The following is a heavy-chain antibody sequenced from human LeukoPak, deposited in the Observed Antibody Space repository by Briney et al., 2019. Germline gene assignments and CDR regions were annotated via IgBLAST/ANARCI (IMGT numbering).Heavy chain of an antibody. Sequence: GGSLRLSCAASGFTFSSYEMNWVRQAPGKGLERVSYISSSGSTIYYADSVKGRFTISRNNAKNSLYLQINSLSADDTAVYYCAREPGYSGSYGDYWGQGTLVTVSS. D-gene: IGHD1-26*01. V-gene: IGHV3-48*03. CDR1: GFTFSSYE. J-gene: IGHJ4*02. CDR2: ISSSGSTI. CDR3: AREPGYSGSYGDY.